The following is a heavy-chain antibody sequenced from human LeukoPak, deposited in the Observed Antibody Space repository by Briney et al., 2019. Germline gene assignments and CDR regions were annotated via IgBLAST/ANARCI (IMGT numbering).Heavy chain of an antibody. CDR1: GFTFNNAW. Sequence: GGSLRLSCAASGFTFNNAWMSWVRQAPGKGLEWVGRIKSKTDGGTTDYAAPVKGRFTISRDDSKNTLYLQMNSLKTEDTAMYYCTTGRMYCYESSGPGGYYYYGMDVWGQGTTVTVSS. J-gene: IGHJ6*02. CDR3: TTGRMYCYESSGPGGYYYYGMDV. V-gene: IGHV3-15*01. D-gene: IGHD3-22*01. CDR2: IKSKTDGGTT.